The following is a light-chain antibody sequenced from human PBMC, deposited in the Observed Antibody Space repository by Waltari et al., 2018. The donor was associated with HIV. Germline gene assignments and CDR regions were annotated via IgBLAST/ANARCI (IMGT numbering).Light chain of an antibody. CDR3: YSATDNNLL. CDR2: NDR. J-gene: IGLJ2*01. V-gene: IGLV3-27*01. Sequence: SYELTQSSSVSVSPGQIARSTCPGAILAKKDVRWLQQKPRQAPIVVIYNDRARPSGIPERLSGSSSGTTVTLTVSGAHVEDEADYYCYSATDNNLLFGGGTKLTVL. CDR1: ILAKKD.